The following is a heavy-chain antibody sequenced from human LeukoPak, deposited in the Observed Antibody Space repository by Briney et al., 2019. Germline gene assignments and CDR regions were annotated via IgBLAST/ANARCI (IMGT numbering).Heavy chain of an antibody. D-gene: IGHD3-10*01. CDR3: ARAHTTNYYGSGSYYNKRYRYTPIWFDP. J-gene: IGHJ5*02. Sequence: PSETLSLTCAVYGGSFSGYYWSWIRQPPGKGLEWIGEINHSGSTNYNPSLKSRVTISVDTSKNQFSLKLSSVTAADTAVYYCARAHTTNYYGSGSYYNKRYRYTPIWFDPWGQGTLVTVSS. V-gene: IGHV4-34*01. CDR1: GGSFSGYY. CDR2: INHSGST.